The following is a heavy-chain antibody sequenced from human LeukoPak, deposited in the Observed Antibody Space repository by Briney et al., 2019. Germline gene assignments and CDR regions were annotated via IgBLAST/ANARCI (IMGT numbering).Heavy chain of an antibody. J-gene: IGHJ3*02. CDR1: GDTVSRNTAA. D-gene: IGHD3-22*01. Sequence: SQTLSLTCAISGDTVSRNTAAWNWIRQSPSIGLEWLGSTYHRSRWYNDYAVSVKSRITVNPDTSKNQFSLQLKSVTPEDTAVYFCARQEIEVDDAFDIWGQGTMVTVSS. CDR3: ARQEIEVDDAFDI. CDR2: TYHRSRWYN. V-gene: IGHV6-1*01.